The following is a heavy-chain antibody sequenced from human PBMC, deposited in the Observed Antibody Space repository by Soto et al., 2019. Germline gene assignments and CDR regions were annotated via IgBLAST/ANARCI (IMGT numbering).Heavy chain of an antibody. CDR1: GFSLSTSGVG. D-gene: IGHD6-13*01. J-gene: IGHJ6*04. V-gene: IGHV2-5*02. Sequence: QITLKESGRARVKPTQTLTLIGTCSGFSLSTSGVGVGWIRRPPGKALEWLALIYWDDDKRYSPSLKSRLTITNDTSKNQVVLTMTNMDSVDTATYYCAHRSISSSARGLFYMDVWGKGTTVTVSS. CDR3: AHRSISSSARGLFYMDV. CDR2: IYWDDDK.